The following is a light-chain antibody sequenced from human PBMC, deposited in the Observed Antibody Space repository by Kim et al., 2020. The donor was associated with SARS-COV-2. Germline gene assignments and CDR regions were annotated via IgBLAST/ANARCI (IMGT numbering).Light chain of an antibody. CDR3: NSRDKTGNHPV. J-gene: IGLJ3*02. CDR1: SLRSFY. V-gene: IGLV3-19*01. CDR2: GKD. Sequence: SSELTQDPTLSVALGQTVTITCQGDSLRSFYANWYQQKPGQAPLLVFYGKDTRPSGIPDRFSGSNAGNTASLTISGAQAEDEADYYCNSRDKTGNHPVFGGGTQRTVL.